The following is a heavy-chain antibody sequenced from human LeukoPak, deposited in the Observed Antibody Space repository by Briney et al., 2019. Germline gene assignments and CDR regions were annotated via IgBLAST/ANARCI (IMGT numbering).Heavy chain of an antibody. D-gene: IGHD2-2*01. CDR1: GFTFSSYS. Sequence: PGGSLRLSCAASGFTFSSYSMNWVRQAPGKGLEWVSYISSSSSTIYYADSVKGRFTISRDNAKNSLYLQMNSLRDEDTAVYYCARVDLVVPAAHYYYYYGMDVWGQGTMVTVSS. CDR2: ISSSSSTI. J-gene: IGHJ6*02. CDR3: ARVDLVVPAAHYYYYYGMDV. V-gene: IGHV3-48*02.